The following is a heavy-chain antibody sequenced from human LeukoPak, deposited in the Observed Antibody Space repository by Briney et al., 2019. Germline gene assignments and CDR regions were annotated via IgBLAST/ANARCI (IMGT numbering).Heavy chain of an antibody. CDR1: GFTFSSSG. CDR3: ARTKYSNSWEHYYLGMDD. D-gene: IGHD6-6*01. V-gene: IGHV3-33*01. J-gene: IGHJ6*01. CDR2: VWNDGSYK. Sequence: GRSLRLSCAASGFTFSSSGMHWVRQAPGKGLQWVAVVWNDGSYKYYADSVKGRFTISRDNSKNTLYLQMDSLTAEDTAVYYCARTKYSNSWEHYYLGMDDWGQGTTVTVSA.